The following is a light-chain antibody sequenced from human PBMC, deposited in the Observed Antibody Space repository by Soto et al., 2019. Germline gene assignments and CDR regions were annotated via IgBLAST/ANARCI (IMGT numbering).Light chain of an antibody. CDR2: DIT. CDR1: SSDVGAYIF. CDR3: VSFKTSKSYV. Sequence: QSALTQPASVSGSPGQSITISCTGTSSDVGAYIFVSWYQQYPGKAPKLMIYDITNRPSGVSNRFSGSKAGNTASLTISGLQAEDEAAYYCVSFKTSKSYVFGTGTKVTVL. J-gene: IGLJ1*01. V-gene: IGLV2-14*01.